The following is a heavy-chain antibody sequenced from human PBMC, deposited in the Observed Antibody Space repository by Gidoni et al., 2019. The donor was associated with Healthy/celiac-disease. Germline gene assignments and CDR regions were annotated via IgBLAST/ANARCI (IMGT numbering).Heavy chain of an antibody. D-gene: IGHD3-10*01. Sequence: QVQLVESGGGVVQPGRSLRLSCAASGFTFSSYAMHWVRQAPGKGLEWVAVISYDGSNKDYADSVKGRFTISRDNSKNTLYLQMNSLRAEDTAVYYCARGAGLPWFGELFCDYWGQGTLVTVSS. CDR1: GFTFSSYA. CDR3: ARGAGLPWFGELFCDY. J-gene: IGHJ4*02. CDR2: ISYDGSNK. V-gene: IGHV3-30*04.